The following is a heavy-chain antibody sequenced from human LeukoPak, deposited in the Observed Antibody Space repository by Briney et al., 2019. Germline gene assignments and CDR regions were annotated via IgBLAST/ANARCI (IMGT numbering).Heavy chain of an antibody. CDR3: ATIFASVDTAFKTTYDAFDI. J-gene: IGHJ3*02. CDR2: IIPIFGTA. D-gene: IGHD5-18*01. Sequence: SVKVSCKASGGTFSSYAISWVRQAPGQGLEWMGGIIPIFGTANYAQKFQGRVTITADESTSTAYMELSSLRSEDTAVYYCATIFASVDTAFKTTYDAFDIWGQGTMVTVSS. V-gene: IGHV1-69*13. CDR1: GGTFSSYA.